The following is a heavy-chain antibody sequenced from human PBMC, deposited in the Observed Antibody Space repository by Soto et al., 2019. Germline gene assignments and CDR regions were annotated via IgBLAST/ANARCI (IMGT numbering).Heavy chain of an antibody. D-gene: IGHD2-15*01. V-gene: IGHV3-48*02. CDR1: GFTFSRSS. CDR3: ARDMVGFYY. J-gene: IGHJ4*02. CDR2: IRSTSNAM. Sequence: EVQLVESGGGLVQPGGSLRLSCVASGFTFSRSSMNWVRQAPGKGLEWVSNIRSTSNAMYYADSVKGRFTVSRDNGKNSLYLQMNSLRDEDTAVYYRARDMVGFYYWGQGTLVTVSS.